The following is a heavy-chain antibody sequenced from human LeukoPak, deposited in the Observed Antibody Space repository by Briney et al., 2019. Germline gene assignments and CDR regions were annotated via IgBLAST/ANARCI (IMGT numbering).Heavy chain of an antibody. CDR2: IYSGGIT. CDR1: GFTVSSYY. Sequence: GGSLRLSCAGSGFTVSSYYISWVRQAPGKGLEWVSVIYSGGITYYADSVKGRFTISRDNSKNTLYLQMNSLRAEDTAVYYCAREVRQQLAKFYFDYWGQGTLVTVSS. J-gene: IGHJ4*02. D-gene: IGHD6-13*01. CDR3: AREVRQQLAKFYFDY. V-gene: IGHV3-66*01.